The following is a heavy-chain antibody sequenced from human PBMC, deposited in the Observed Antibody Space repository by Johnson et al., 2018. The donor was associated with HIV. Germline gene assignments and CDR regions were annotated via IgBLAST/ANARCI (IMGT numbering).Heavy chain of an antibody. J-gene: IGHJ3*02. Sequence: VQLVESGGGVVQPGRSLRLSCAASGFSFSSYAMHWVRQAPGKGLEWVSYISSSGSTIYYADSVKGRFTISRDNAKNSLYLQMNSLRAEDTAVDYCARYSGSARAFDIWGQGTMVTVSS. D-gene: IGHD1-26*01. V-gene: IGHV3-48*04. CDR2: ISSSGSTI. CDR3: ARYSGSARAFDI. CDR1: GFSFSSYA.